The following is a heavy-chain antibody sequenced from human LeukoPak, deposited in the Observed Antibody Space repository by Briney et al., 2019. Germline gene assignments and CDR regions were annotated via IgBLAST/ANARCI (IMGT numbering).Heavy chain of an antibody. V-gene: IGHV4-39*01. D-gene: IGHD3-3*01. Sequence: SETLSLTCTVSGGSISSYYWGWIRQPPGKGLEWIGSIYYSGSTYYNPSLKSRVTISVDTSKNQFSLKLSSVTAADTAVYYCARAQIYDFWSGTIDYWGQGTLVTVSS. CDR2: IYYSGST. CDR3: ARAQIYDFWSGTIDY. CDR1: GGSISSYY. J-gene: IGHJ4*02.